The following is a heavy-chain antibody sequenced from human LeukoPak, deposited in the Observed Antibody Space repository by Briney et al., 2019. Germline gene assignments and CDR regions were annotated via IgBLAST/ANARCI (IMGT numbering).Heavy chain of an antibody. Sequence: PGGSLRLSCAASGFTVGSDYMSWVRQAPGKGLEWVSIIHGGGSTYYADSVKGRFTISRDNFKNTLNLQMNSLRAEDTAIYYCARRQHCTSTSCLDYWGQGTLVTVSS. CDR1: GFTVGSDY. J-gene: IGHJ4*02. CDR2: IHGGGST. CDR3: ARRQHCTSTSCLDY. D-gene: IGHD2-2*01. V-gene: IGHV3-66*04.